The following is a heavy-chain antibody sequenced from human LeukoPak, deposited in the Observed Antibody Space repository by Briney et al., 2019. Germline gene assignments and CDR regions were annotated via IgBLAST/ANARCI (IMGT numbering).Heavy chain of an antibody. CDR2: ISGSGGST. V-gene: IGHV3-23*01. J-gene: IGHJ4*02. D-gene: IGHD3-9*01. CDR3: AKDLVLRYFDWLLGYYFDY. CDR1: GFTFSSYA. Sequence: GGSLRLPCAASGFTFSSYAMRWVRQAPGKGLEWVSAISGSGGSTYYADSVKGRFTISRDNSKNTLYLQMNSLRAEDTAVYYCAKDLVLRYFDWLLGYYFDYWGQGTLVTVSS.